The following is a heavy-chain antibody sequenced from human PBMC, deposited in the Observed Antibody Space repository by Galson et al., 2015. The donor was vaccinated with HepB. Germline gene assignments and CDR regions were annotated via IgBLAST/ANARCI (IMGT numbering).Heavy chain of an antibody. D-gene: IGHD6-13*01. J-gene: IGHJ5*02. CDR1: EDSVSSNSAA. CDR2: TYYRSKWYN. CDR3: ARDLRYGSSWYMFDP. V-gene: IGHV6-1*01. Sequence: CAISEDSVSSNSAAWNWIRQSPSRGLEWLGRTYYRSKWYNDYAVSVKSRITINPDTSKNQFSLQRNSVTPEDSAVYYCARDLRYGSSWYMFDPWGQGTLVTGS.